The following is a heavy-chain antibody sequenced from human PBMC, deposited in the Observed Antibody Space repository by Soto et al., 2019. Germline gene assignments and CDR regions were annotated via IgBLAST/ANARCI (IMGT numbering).Heavy chain of an antibody. CDR2: IWYDGSNE. V-gene: IGHV3-33*01. CDR3: ARDRDYYDNSGYALDI. CDR1: GFSFSSYG. Sequence: QVQLVESGGGVVQPGKSLRLSCAASGFSFSSYGMHWVRQAPGKGLEWVAVIWYDGSNEDYADSVKGRFAISRDNSKNTLYLQMNSQTADDTAVYYCARDRDYYDNSGYALDIWGQGTVVTVSS. J-gene: IGHJ3*02. D-gene: IGHD3-22*01.